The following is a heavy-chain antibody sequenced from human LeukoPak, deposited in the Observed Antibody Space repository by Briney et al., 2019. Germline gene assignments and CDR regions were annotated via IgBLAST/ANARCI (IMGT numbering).Heavy chain of an antibody. V-gene: IGHV1-2*02. CDR3: ARVGSGYDWGSFDY. CDR2: INPNSGGT. CDR1: GYSFTGYY. Sequence: ASVKVSCKGSGYSFTGYYMHSVRQAPGEGLEWMGWINPNSGGTNYEQKFQGRVTMTRDTSISTAYMELSRLRSDDTAVYYCARVGSGYDWGSFDYWGQGTLVTVSS. J-gene: IGHJ4*02. D-gene: IGHD5-12*01.